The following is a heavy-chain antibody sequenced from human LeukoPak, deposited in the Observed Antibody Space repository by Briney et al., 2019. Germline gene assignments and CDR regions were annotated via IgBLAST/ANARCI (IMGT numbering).Heavy chain of an antibody. V-gene: IGHV3-21*01. Sequence: SGGSLRLSCAASGFTFSSYSMNWVRQAPGKGLEWVSSISSSSSYIYYADSVKGRFTISRDNAKNSLYLQMNSLRAEDTAVYYCAREVAVAGDYWGQGTLATVSS. J-gene: IGHJ4*02. CDR2: ISSSSSYI. CDR1: GFTFSSYS. D-gene: IGHD6-19*01. CDR3: AREVAVAGDY.